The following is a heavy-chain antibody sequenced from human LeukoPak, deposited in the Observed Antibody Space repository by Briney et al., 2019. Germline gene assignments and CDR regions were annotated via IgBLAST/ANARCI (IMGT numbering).Heavy chain of an antibody. J-gene: IGHJ4*02. CDR1: GGSFSGYY. Sequence: SEALSLTCAVYGGSFSGYYWSWIRHPPGKGLEFIGEINHSGSTNYNPSLKSRVTISVDTSKNQFSLKLSSVTAADTAVYYCARGRSRIAAAGLPDYWGQGTLVTVSS. CDR2: INHSGST. V-gene: IGHV4-34*01. CDR3: ARGRSRIAAAGLPDY. D-gene: IGHD6-13*01.